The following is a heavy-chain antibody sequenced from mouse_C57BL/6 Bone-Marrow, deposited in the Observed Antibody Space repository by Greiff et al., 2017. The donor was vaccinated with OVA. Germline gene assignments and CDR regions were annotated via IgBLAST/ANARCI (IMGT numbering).Heavy chain of an antibody. CDR1: GYAFSSSW. CDR2: IYPGDGDT. D-gene: IGHD1-1*01. CDR3: ARYLYGSSPHFDY. J-gene: IGHJ2*01. Sequence: VQLQQSGPELVKPGASVKISCKASGYAFSSSWMNWVKQRPGKGLEWIGRIYPGDGDTNYNGKFKGKATLTADKSSSTAYMQLSSLTSEDSAVYFCARYLYGSSPHFDYWGQGTTLTVSS. V-gene: IGHV1-82*01.